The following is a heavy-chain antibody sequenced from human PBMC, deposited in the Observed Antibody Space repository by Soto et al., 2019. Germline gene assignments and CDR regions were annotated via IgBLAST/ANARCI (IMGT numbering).Heavy chain of an antibody. CDR3: ARGRTVSSIGPLLV. V-gene: IGHV1-18*01. D-gene: IGHD1-1*01. Sequence: QIQLVQSGAEVKKPGASVKVSCKASGYNFFDYGVSWVRQAPGQGLEWMGGVSPKSGNTDYARKVQSRVTMTTDTYTRTADMELRGLRSDDTAVYYCARGRTVSSIGPLLVWGQGILVSVSS. CDR1: GYNFFDYG. J-gene: IGHJ1*01. CDR2: VSPKSGNT.